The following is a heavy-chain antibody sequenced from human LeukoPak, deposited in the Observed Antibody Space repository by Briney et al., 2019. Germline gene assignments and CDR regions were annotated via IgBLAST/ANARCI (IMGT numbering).Heavy chain of an antibody. J-gene: IGHJ4*02. CDR1: GFTFSSYW. CDR3: AKREAEESGPIDY. V-gene: IGHV3-23*01. CDR2: ISGRGDFT. Sequence: GGSLRLSCAASGFTFSSYWMSWVRQAPGTGLEYVSAISGRGDFTYYADSVKGRFSISRDNSRNMLYLQMSSLRAEDTAVYYCAKREAEESGPIDYWGQGILVTVSS. D-gene: IGHD3-3*01.